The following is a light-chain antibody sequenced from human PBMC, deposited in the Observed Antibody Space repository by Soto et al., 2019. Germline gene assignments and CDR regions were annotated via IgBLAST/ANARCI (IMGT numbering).Light chain of an antibody. J-gene: IGKJ4*01. CDR2: GAS. CDR1: QSVSSN. Sequence: EIVMTQSPATLSVSPGERATLSCRASQSVSSNLAWYQQKPGQAPRLLIYGASTRATGIPASFIGSGSGTEFTLTISSLQSEDFAVYYCQQYDNWPLTFGGGTKVEIK. V-gene: IGKV3-15*01. CDR3: QQYDNWPLT.